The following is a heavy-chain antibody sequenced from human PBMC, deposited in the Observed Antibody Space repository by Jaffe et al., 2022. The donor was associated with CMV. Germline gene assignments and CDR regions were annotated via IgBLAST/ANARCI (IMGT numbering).Heavy chain of an antibody. CDR3: ARRGPLVRRNYSPRTIDHWFDP. V-gene: IGHV4-34*01. J-gene: IGHJ5*02. Sequence: QVQLQQWGAGLLKPSETLSLTCAVYGGSFSGYYWSWIRQPPGMGLEWIGEINQSGSTNYNPSLKSRVTISIDTSKNQFSLKLSSVTAADTAVYYCARRGPLVRRNYSPRTIDHWFDPWGQGTLVTVSS. CDR2: INQSGST. D-gene: IGHD1-7*01. CDR1: GGSFSGYY.